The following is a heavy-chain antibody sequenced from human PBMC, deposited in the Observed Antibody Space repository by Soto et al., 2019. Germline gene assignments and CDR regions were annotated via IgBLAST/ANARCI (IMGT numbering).Heavy chain of an antibody. Sequence: GGSLRLSCAASGFTFSSYSMNWVRQAPGKGLEWVSSISSSSSYIYYADSVKGRFTISRDNAKNSLYLQMNSLRAEDTAVYYCARGFLEWLLPPDYYYGMDVWGQGTTVTVSS. V-gene: IGHV3-21*01. CDR1: GFTFSSYS. D-gene: IGHD3-3*01. J-gene: IGHJ6*02. CDR3: ARGFLEWLLPPDYYYGMDV. CDR2: ISSSSSYI.